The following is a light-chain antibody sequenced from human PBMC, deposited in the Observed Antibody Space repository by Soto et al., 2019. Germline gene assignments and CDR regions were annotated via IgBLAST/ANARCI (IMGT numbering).Light chain of an antibody. Sequence: DIQLTQSPSSLSASVGDRVTITCRASQSISNFLHWYQQRPGQAPKLLISSSSNVQSGVPSRFSGRGSGTDFTLNISGLQPEDSASYCCQQSYNTPRTFGQGTKVEI. CDR3: QQSYNTPRT. CDR1: QSISNF. CDR2: SSS. J-gene: IGKJ1*01. V-gene: IGKV1-39*01.